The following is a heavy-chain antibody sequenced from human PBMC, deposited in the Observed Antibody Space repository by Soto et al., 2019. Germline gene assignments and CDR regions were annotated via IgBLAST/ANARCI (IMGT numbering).Heavy chain of an antibody. CDR1: GFTLSSYA. CDR3: ATGSYGSENYYNRAKGNWFDP. Sequence: EVQVLESGGGLVQPGGSLRLSCASSGFTLSSYAMSWVRQAPGKGLEWVSAISASGGGTYYADSVKGRFTISRDDSKTTLYLQLRGRRAEDTAVYNCATGSYGSENYYNRAKGNWFDPWGQGTLVTVSS. V-gene: IGHV3-23*01. CDR2: ISASGGGT. J-gene: IGHJ5*02. D-gene: IGHD3-10*01.